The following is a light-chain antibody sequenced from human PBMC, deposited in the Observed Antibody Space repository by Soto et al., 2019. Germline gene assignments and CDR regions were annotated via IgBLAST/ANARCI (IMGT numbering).Light chain of an antibody. CDR1: QSVNSN. CDR2: GAS. Sequence: EIVMTQSPATLSVSPGERVTLSCRASQSVNSNLDWYQLKPGQAPRLLIYGASTRATGIPARISGSGSGTEFTLTISSLQSEDFAVYFCQQYNNWPPGTFGQGTKLQIK. V-gene: IGKV3-15*01. J-gene: IGKJ2*02. CDR3: QQYNNWPPGT.